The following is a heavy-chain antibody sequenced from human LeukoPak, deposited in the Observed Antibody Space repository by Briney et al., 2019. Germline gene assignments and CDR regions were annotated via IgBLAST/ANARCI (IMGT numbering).Heavy chain of an antibody. CDR3: AREKRDYDFWSGYYFTGFYYYYYYMDV. Sequence: GGSLRLSCAASGFTFSDYYMSWIRQAPGKGLEWVSYISSSGSTIYYADSVKGRFTISRDNAKTSLYLQMNSLRAEDTAVYYCAREKRDYDFWSGYYFTGFYYYYYYMDVWGKGTTVTVSS. J-gene: IGHJ6*03. V-gene: IGHV3-11*01. D-gene: IGHD3-3*01. CDR1: GFTFSDYY. CDR2: ISSSGSTI.